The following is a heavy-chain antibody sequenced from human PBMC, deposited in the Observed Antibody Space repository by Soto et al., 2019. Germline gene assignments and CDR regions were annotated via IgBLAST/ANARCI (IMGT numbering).Heavy chain of an antibody. J-gene: IGHJ4*02. V-gene: IGHV4-39*01. D-gene: IGHD5-18*01. Sequence: QLQLQESGPGLVKPSETLSLTCTVSGGSISSSSYYWGWIRQPPGKGLEWIGSIYYSGSTYYNPSLKSRVTISVDTSKNQFSLKLSSVTAADTAVYYCARRFRGGYSYGPFDYWGQGTLVTVSS. CDR3: ARRFRGGYSYGPFDY. CDR1: GGSISSSSYY. CDR2: IYYSGST.